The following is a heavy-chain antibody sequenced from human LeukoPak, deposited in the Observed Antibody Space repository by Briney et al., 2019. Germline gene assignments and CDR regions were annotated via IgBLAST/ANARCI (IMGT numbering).Heavy chain of an antibody. D-gene: IGHD3-22*01. J-gene: IGHJ4*02. V-gene: IGHV4-34*01. Sequence: SETLSLTCAVYGGSFSGYYWSWIRQPPGKGLEWIGEISHSGITNYNPSLKSRVTISVDTSKNQFSLKLSSVTAADTAVYYCARGVGDYYGSSGYYDFDYWGQGTLVTVSS. CDR1: GGSFSGYY. CDR2: ISHSGIT. CDR3: ARGVGDYYGSSGYYDFDY.